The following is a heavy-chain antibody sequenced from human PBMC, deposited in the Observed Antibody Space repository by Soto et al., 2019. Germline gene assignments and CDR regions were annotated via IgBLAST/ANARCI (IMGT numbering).Heavy chain of an antibody. CDR3: ARGNRRDGYNLGY. V-gene: IGHV1-69*13. CDR2: IIPIFGTA. J-gene: IGHJ4*02. D-gene: IGHD5-12*01. CDR1: GGTFSRYA. Sequence: GASVKVSFKACGGTFSRYAISWLRQAPGQGLEWMGGIIPIFGTANYAQKFQGRVTITADESTSTAYMELSSLRSEDTAVYYCARGNRRDGYNLGYWGQGTLVTVSS.